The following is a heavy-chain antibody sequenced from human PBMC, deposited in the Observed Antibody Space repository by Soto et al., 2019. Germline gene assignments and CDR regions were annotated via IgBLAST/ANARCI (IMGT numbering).Heavy chain of an antibody. CDR3: ARDSSDSYGSVSYLSGMDV. J-gene: IGHJ6*02. CDR1: GYTFTSYD. Sequence: GASVKVSCKASGYTFTSYDINWVRQATGQGLEWMGWMNPNSGNTGYAQKFQGRVTMTRNTSISTAYMELSSLRSEDTAVYYRARDSSDSYGSVSYLSGMDVWGQGTTVTVSS. V-gene: IGHV1-8*01. D-gene: IGHD3-10*01. CDR2: MNPNSGNT.